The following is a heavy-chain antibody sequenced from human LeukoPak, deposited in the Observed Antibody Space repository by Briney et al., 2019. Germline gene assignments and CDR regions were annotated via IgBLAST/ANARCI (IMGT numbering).Heavy chain of an antibody. J-gene: IGHJ4*02. CDR2: ISGSGGSA. D-gene: IGHD3-10*01. CDR3: VPYGSGIIFAY. Sequence: GGSLRLSCAASGFTFSSYAMSWVRQVPGKGLEWVSAISGSGGSAYYADSVKGRFTISRDNSKNTLYLQMNSLRAEDTAVYYCVPYGSGIIFAYWGQGTLVTVSS. CDR1: GFTFSSYA. V-gene: IGHV3-23*01.